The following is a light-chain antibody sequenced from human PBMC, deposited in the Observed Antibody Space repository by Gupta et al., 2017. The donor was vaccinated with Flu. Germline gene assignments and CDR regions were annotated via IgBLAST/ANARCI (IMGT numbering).Light chain of an antibody. CDR2: GAS. CDR1: QTVSSN. J-gene: IGKJ2*01. CDR3: QQYSDWPPYT. V-gene: IGKV3-15*01. Sequence: EIVMTQSPATLSVSPGERATLSCRASQTVSSNLAWYQQKPGQAPRLLIYGASTRATGIPARFRASGSGTDFTLTISSLQSEDFAVYYCQQYSDWPPYTFGQGTKLEIK.